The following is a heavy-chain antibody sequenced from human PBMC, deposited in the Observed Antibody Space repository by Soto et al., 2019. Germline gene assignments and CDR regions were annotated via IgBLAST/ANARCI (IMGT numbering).Heavy chain of an antibody. CDR3: ARDYYGSGSYYTNWFDP. J-gene: IGHJ5*02. CDR1: GGSISSGGYS. Sequence: SETLSLTCAVSGGSISSGGYSWSWIRQPPGKGLEWIGYIYHSGSTYYNPSLKSRVTISVDTSKNQFSLKLSSVTAADTAVYYCARDYYGSGSYYTNWFDPWGQGTLVTVS. CDR2: IYHSGST. V-gene: IGHV4-30-2*01. D-gene: IGHD3-10*01.